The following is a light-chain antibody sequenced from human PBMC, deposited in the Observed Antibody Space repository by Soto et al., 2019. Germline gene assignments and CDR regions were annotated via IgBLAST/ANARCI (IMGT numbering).Light chain of an antibody. J-gene: IGKJ1*01. CDR1: QPLNNN. V-gene: IGKV3-15*01. Sequence: EIVMTQSPATLSVSPGDRATLSCRAGQPLNNNVAWYQHKPGQAPRLLIYGASTRATGISARFSGSGSGTEFTLTISSLQSEDSAVYYCQQYNSWLWTFGQGTKVDIK. CDR3: QQYNSWLWT. CDR2: GAS.